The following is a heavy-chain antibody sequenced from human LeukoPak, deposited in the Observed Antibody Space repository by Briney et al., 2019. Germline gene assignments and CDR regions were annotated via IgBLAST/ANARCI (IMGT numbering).Heavy chain of an antibody. J-gene: IGHJ6*02. V-gene: IGHV3-30*18. D-gene: IGHD1-26*01. Sequence: PGGSLRLSCAASGFTFRSYGIHWVRQAPGKGLEWVAVISFDGSNKYYADSVKGRVTISRDNSKNMVYLLLNSLRIEDTALYYCAKDGEIGSYLGGGMDVWGQGTTVTVSS. CDR1: GFTFRSYG. CDR2: ISFDGSNK. CDR3: AKDGEIGSYLGGGMDV.